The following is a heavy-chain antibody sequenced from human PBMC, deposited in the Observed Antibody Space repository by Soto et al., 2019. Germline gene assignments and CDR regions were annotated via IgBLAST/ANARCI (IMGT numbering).Heavy chain of an antibody. CDR1: GGSFSGYC. CDR3: ARGRGDCTNGVCRTFYYYYYGMDV. J-gene: IGHJ6*02. CDR2: INHSGST. D-gene: IGHD2-8*01. Sequence: LSLTCAVYGGSFSGYCWSWIRQPPGKGLEWIGEINHSGSTNYNPSLKSRVTISVDTSKNQFSLKLSSVTAADTAVYYCARGRGDCTNGVCRTFYYYYYGMDVWGQGTTVTVSS. V-gene: IGHV4-34*01.